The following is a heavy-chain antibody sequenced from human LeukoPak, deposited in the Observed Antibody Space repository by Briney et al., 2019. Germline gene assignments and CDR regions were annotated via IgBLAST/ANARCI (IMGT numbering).Heavy chain of an antibody. CDR3: SRVSGQGMNEYFHL. D-gene: IGHD2-15*01. CDR2: INNDGTTT. CDR1: GFTFSGAW. J-gene: IGHJ1*01. V-gene: IGHV3-74*03. Sequence: GGSLRLSCAASGFTFSGAWMHWVRQAPGKGLVWVSRINNDGTTTMYADSVKGRFTLSRDNAKNTLYLQMNSLGAEDTAVYYCSRVSGQGMNEYFHLWGQGTLVTVSS.